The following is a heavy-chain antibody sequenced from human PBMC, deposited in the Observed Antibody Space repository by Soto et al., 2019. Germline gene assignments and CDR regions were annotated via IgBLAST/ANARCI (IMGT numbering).Heavy chain of an antibody. CDR3: ARDQGDYGDLGRYDY. J-gene: IGHJ4*02. Sequence: SETLSLTCTVSGGSISSYYWSWIRQPPGKGLEWIGYIYYSGSTNYNPSLKSRVTISVDTSKNQFSLKLSSVTAADTAVYYCARDQGDYGDLGRYDYWGQGTLVTVSS. CDR1: GGSISSYY. CDR2: IYYSGST. V-gene: IGHV4-59*01. D-gene: IGHD4-17*01.